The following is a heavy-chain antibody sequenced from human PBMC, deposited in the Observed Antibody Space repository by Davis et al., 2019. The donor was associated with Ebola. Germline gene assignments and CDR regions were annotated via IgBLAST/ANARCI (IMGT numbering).Heavy chain of an antibody. D-gene: IGHD2-15*01. CDR3: ARDNRLVIAASIDH. CDR2: ISYSGLT. J-gene: IGHJ4*02. V-gene: IGHV4-31*11. CDR1: GISISSGGHY. Sequence: MPSETLSLTCAVSGISISSGGHYWTWVRQLPGKGLEWIGYISYSGLTKYNPSLQSRLSISRDTSKNQFSLRLASVTAADTAVYFCARDNRLVIAASIDHWGQGSLVTVSS.